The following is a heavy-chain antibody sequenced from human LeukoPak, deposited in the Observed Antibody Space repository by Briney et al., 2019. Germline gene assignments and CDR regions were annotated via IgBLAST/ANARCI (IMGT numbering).Heavy chain of an antibody. V-gene: IGHV3-64*04. J-gene: IGHJ4*02. CDR3: AKPARTDYTDY. D-gene: IGHD1-14*01. CDR2: ISANGVST. CDR1: GFSFSSYA. Sequence: PGGSLRLSCSASGFSFSSYAMHWVRQAPGEGLEYVSAISANGVSTYYANSVKGRFTISRDNSKNTLYLQMNSLRAEDTAVYYCAKPARTDYTDYWGQGTLVTVSS.